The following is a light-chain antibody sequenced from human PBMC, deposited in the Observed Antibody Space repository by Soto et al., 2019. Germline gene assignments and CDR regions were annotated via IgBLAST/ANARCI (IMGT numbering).Light chain of an antibody. V-gene: IGKV1-39*01. CDR1: QSINNY. Sequence: DIQMTQSPSSLSASLGDRVTITCRASQSINNYLNWYQQEEGKAPKLLIYAATSLQSGVPSRFSGSESETEFTNTISSLQPGDFATYYCQHSYTSHYTVRLGTKLEIK. CDR2: AAT. CDR3: QHSYTSHYT. J-gene: IGKJ2*01.